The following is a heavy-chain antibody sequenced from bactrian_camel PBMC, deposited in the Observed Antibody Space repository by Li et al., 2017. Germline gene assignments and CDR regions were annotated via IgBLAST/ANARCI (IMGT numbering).Heavy chain of an antibody. CDR3: GKDISGYCSGSYCFDDFGD. J-gene: IGHJ6*01. CDR2: IRRRGTT. V-gene: IGHV3S40*01. D-gene: IGHD3*01. Sequence: VQLVESGGDLVQPGGSLRLSCAASGFTFSITHMSWVRQAPGKGLEWVSVIRRRGTTTYADSVKGRFTISRDNAKNTLYLQLNSLKTEDTAMYYCGKDISGYCSGSYCFDDFGDWGQRTQVTVS. CDR1: GFTFSITH.